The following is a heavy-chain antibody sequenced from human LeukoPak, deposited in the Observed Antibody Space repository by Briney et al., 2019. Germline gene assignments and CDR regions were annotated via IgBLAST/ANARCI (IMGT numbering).Heavy chain of an antibody. CDR3: ARESTRSVDY. J-gene: IGHJ4*02. V-gene: IGHV3-9*01. CDR2: ISWNSGSL. D-gene: IGHD6-25*01. CDR1: GFIFDDYA. Sequence: GRSLKLSCAASGFIFDDYAMYWVRQAPGKGLEWVSGISWNSGSLGYADSVKGRFTISRDNAKNSLYLQMNSLRAEDTAMYYCARESTRSVDYWGQGTLVTVSS.